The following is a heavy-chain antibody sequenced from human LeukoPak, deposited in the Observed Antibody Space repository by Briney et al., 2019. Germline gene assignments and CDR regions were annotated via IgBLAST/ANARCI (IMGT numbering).Heavy chain of an antibody. D-gene: IGHD3-16*01. CDR2: ISGSGSYI. Sequence: PGGSLRLSCAASGFIFSSYAMNWVRQAPGKGLEWVSSISGSGSYIHYADSMKGRFTISRDNAKKSAYLHMSRLRAEDTAVYYCARGLGSGDSVANAFDFWGRGTTVSVS. CDR1: GFIFSSYA. CDR3: ARGLGSGDSVANAFDF. V-gene: IGHV3-21*01. J-gene: IGHJ3*01.